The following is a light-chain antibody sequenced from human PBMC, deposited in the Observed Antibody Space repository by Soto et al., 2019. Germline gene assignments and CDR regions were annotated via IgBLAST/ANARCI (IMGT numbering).Light chain of an antibody. CDR3: QQYNNWRPRT. J-gene: IGKJ4*02. Sequence: DIQMTQSPSSLSASVGYRVTITCRSSQSSSSYLNWYQQKPGKAPKLLIYAASSLQSGVPSRFSGSGSGTDFTLTISSLQSEDFAVYYCQQYNNWRPRTFGGGTKVDIK. V-gene: IGKV1-39*01. CDR2: AAS. CDR1: QSSSSY.